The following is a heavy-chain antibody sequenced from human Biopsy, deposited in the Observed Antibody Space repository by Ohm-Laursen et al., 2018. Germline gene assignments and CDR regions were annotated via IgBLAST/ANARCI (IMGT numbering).Heavy chain of an antibody. CDR2: IYYSGST. J-gene: IGHJ6*02. CDR1: GGSISSDY. Sequence: SETLSLTCTVPGGSISSDYWSWIRRTPGKGLEWIGYIYYSGSTNYNPSLKSRVTISVDTSKNQFSLRLNSVTAADTAVYYCARATNSTGWPYYYFYGMDVWGQGTTVTVSS. D-gene: IGHD2/OR15-2a*01. V-gene: IGHV4-59*01. CDR3: ARATNSTGWPYYYFYGMDV.